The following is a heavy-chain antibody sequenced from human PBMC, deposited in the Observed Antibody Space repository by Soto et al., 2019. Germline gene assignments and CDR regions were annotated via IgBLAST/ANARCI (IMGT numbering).Heavy chain of an antibody. CDR2: ISFDGCNK. V-gene: IGHV3-30*18. CDR1: GLTFRSYG. Sequence: PGRSLRLSCAASGLTFRSYGMHWVRQAPVKERNGVAGISFDGCNKYYADSVKGRLTISRDNAKNRLYLQMNILIGSDRAVYPCANGGVAVDYWGQGTLVTV. J-gene: IGHJ4*02. D-gene: IGHD2-8*02. CDR3: ANGGVAVDY.